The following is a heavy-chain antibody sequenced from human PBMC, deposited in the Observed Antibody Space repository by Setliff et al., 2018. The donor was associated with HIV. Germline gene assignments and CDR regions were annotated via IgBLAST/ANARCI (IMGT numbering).Heavy chain of an antibody. CDR1: GDSVNSGGFY. CDR2: IYFGGIT. V-gene: IGHV4-31*03. J-gene: IGHJ6*03. Sequence: SETLSLTCTVSGDSVNSGGFYWSWIRQHPGKGLEWLGYIYFGGITYYNPSLKSRLTISVDTSKNQFSLKLSSVTAADTAVYYCARVSYDYASYYMDVWGKGTTVTVSS. CDR3: ARVSYDYASYYMDV. D-gene: IGHD3-16*01.